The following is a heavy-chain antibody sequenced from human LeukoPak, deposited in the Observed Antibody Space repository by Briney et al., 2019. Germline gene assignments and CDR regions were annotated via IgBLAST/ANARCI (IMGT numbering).Heavy chain of an antibody. CDR1: GFTFDDYA. J-gene: IGHJ4*02. Sequence: GGSPRLSCAASGFTFDDYAMHWVRQAPGKGLEWVSGISWNSGTVGYADSVKGRFTISRDNAKNSLYLQMNSLRAEDTALYYCAKGHCSSTSCYSGFDYWGQGTLVTVSS. CDR3: AKGHCSSTSCYSGFDY. CDR2: ISWNSGTV. V-gene: IGHV3-9*01. D-gene: IGHD2-2*01.